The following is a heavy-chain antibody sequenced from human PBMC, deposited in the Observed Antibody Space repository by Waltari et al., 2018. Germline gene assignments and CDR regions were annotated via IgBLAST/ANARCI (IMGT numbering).Heavy chain of an antibody. D-gene: IGHD2-2*01. CDR1: GGSITSSSYY. CDR2: IYYSGST. J-gene: IGHJ4*02. Sequence: QLQLQESGPGLVKPSETLSLTCTVTGGSITSSSYYWGWIRQPPGKGLEWIGTIYYSGSTYYNPSLKSRVTISVDTSKNQFSLKLSSVTAADTAVYYCARTSFCSSTSCFPSFDYWGQGTLVTVSS. V-gene: IGHV4-39*01. CDR3: ARTSFCSSTSCFPSFDY.